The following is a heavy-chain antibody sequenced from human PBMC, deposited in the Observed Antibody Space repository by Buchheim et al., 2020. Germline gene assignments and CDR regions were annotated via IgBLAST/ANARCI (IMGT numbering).Heavy chain of an antibody. J-gene: IGHJ4*02. Sequence: QVQLVESGGGVVQPGRSLRLSCAASGFKFRNYGMHWVRQGPGKGLEWVAIISYNGGIQYYADSVKGRFTISRDNSKNTLYLQMNSLRPEDTAVYYCANGGYYSVDYWGQGT. CDR1: GFKFRNYG. CDR3: ANGGYYSVDY. CDR2: ISYNGGIQ. V-gene: IGHV3-30*18. D-gene: IGHD3-22*01.